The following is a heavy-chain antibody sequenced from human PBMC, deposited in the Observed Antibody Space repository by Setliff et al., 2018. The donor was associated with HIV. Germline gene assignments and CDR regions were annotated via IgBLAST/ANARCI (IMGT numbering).Heavy chain of an antibody. V-gene: IGHV7-4-1*02. J-gene: IGHJ1*01. CDR3: ARVGVDSQEYFQH. Sequence: ASVKVSCKASGYTFTNYDMNWVRQAPGQGLEWMGWINTNTGNPTYAQGFTGRFVFSLDTSVSTASLHIISLKAEDTAVYYCARVGVDSQEYFQHWGQGTLVTAPQ. D-gene: IGHD3-3*01. CDR1: GYTFTNYD. CDR2: INTNTGNP.